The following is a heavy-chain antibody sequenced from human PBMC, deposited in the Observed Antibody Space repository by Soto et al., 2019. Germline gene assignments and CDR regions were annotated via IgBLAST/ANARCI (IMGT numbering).Heavy chain of an antibody. D-gene: IGHD2-15*01. V-gene: IGHV5-51*01. J-gene: IGHJ5*01. Sequence: VESLKSSCKRSGYSVTNYWIAWLRQKPGKALKWMGIIYPGDSDTRYSPSFEGQGTISADTSINTAYLQWSSLKASDTAVFYCARQHHAAYCPRPEPQPFASWGHGTLVPVSS. CDR2: IYPGDSDT. CDR3: ARQHHAAYCPRPEPQPFAS. CDR1: GYSVTNYW.